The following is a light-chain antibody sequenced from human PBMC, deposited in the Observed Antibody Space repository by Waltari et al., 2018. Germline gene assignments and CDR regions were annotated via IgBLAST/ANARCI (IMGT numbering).Light chain of an antibody. Sequence: QTVVTQEPSLSVSPGGTVTLNCALSSGSISPPSYATWYQQSPGQAPRTLVYKANSRSSGVPDRFSGSVLGNKAALTITGAQADDESDYYCALYMGGGIWVFGGGTKLTVL. J-gene: IGLJ3*02. CDR1: SGSISPPSY. CDR3: ALYMGGGIWV. V-gene: IGLV8-61*01. CDR2: KAN.